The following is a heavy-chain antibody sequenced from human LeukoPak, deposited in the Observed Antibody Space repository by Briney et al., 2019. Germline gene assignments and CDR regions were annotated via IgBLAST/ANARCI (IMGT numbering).Heavy chain of an antibody. CDR3: ARNGYYSIDQ. CDR2: IHFSRGT. D-gene: IGHD4-17*01. Sequence: QASETLSLTCTVSGDSISSYYWSWIRQPPGKGLEWIGEIHFSRGTNSNPSLKSRITISMDGSKNHFFLNLRSVTAADTAVYFCARNGYYSIDQWGLGTLVTVSS. J-gene: IGHJ4*02. CDR1: GDSISSYY. V-gene: IGHV4-59*08.